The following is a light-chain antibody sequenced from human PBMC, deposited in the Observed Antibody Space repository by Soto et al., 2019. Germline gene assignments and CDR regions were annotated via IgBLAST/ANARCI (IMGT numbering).Light chain of an antibody. Sequence: QAVVTQEPSLTVSPGGTVTLTCGSSTGAVTSGHYPYWFQQKPGQAPRTLIYDTSNKHSWTPARFSGSLLGGKAALTLSGAQPEDEAESYCLLSYSGAYVVFGGGTKLTVL. V-gene: IGLV7-46*01. CDR1: TGAVTSGHY. CDR3: LLSYSGAYVV. J-gene: IGLJ2*01. CDR2: DTS.